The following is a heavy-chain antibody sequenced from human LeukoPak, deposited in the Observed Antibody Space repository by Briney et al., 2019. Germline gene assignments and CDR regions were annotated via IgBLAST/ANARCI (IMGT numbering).Heavy chain of an antibody. CDR3: ARHIAAAGFDY. CDR2: ISSNGGGT. Sequence: PGGSLRLSCAASGFTFSSYAMHWVRQAPGKGLEYVSAISSNGGGTYYANSVKGRFTISRDNSKNTLYLQMGSLRAEDMAVYYCARHIAAAGFDYWGQGTLVTVSS. D-gene: IGHD6-13*01. V-gene: IGHV3-64*01. CDR1: GFTFSSYA. J-gene: IGHJ4*02.